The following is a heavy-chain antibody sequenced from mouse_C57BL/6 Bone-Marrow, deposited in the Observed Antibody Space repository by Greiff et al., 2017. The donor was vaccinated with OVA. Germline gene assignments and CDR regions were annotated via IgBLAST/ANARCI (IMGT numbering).Heavy chain of an antibody. Sequence: LLESGPVLVKPGASVKMSCKASGYTFTDYYMNWVKQSHGKSLEWIGVINPYNGGTSYNQKFKGKATLTVDKSSSTAYMELNSLTSEDSAVYYCAREYLTWFAYWGQGTLVTVSA. J-gene: IGHJ3*01. CDR3: AREYLTWFAY. CDR2: INPYNGGT. V-gene: IGHV1-19*01. D-gene: IGHD5-1*01. CDR1: GYTFTDYY.